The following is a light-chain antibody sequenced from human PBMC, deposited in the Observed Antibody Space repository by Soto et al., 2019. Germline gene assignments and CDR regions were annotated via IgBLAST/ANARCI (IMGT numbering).Light chain of an antibody. CDR3: QQYHIWPPWT. Sequence: DIVKTQSPATLSVSPGERATLSCRASQSLSSNLAWYQQKPGQAPRLLIYAASTRATGIPARFSGSGSGTEFTLTISSLQSEDFAVYYCQQYHIWPPWTFGQGTKVDIK. V-gene: IGKV3-15*01. J-gene: IGKJ1*01. CDR1: QSLSSN. CDR2: AAS.